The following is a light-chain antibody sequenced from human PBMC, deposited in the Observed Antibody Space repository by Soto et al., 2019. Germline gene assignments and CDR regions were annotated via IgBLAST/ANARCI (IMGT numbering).Light chain of an antibody. V-gene: IGLV2-8*01. J-gene: IGLJ3*02. Sequence: QPVLTQPPSASGSPGQSVTISCTGTSSDVCGYNYVSWYQQYPGRAPKLMIYEVTKRPSGVPDRFSGSKSGNTASLTVSGLQAEDEADYYCSSYAASNNFYFVFGGGTKVTVL. CDR3: SSYAASNNFYFV. CDR2: EVT. CDR1: SSDVCGYNY.